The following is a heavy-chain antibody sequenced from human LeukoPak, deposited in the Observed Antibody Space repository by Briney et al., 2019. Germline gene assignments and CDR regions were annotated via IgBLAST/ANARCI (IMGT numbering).Heavy chain of an antibody. J-gene: IGHJ4*02. V-gene: IGHV3-11*01. CDR2: ISPSAYST. CDR3: ARGKRRFDI. Sequence: GGSLRLSCAASEFTFSDHYMTWIRQSPGKGLEWISYISPSAYSTYYADSVKGRFSISRENAKNSLYLQMNSLRVEDTAIYYCARGKRRFDIWGQGTLVTVSS. CDR1: EFTFSDHY.